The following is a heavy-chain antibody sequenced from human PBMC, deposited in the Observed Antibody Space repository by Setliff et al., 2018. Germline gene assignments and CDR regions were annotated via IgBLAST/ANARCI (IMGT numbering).Heavy chain of an antibody. Sequence: KSSETLSLTCIVSGESIDSVATGNHYWNWIRQPPGKGLEWIGHTYYIGATNYNPSLKGRVTISVDTSKNQVSLKMNFVTAADTAVYYCARGGVLGTGDFDYWGQGTLVTVSS. V-gene: IGHV4-61*01. CDR1: GESIDSVATGNHY. D-gene: IGHD3-16*01. CDR2: TYYIGAT. J-gene: IGHJ4*02. CDR3: ARGGVLGTGDFDY.